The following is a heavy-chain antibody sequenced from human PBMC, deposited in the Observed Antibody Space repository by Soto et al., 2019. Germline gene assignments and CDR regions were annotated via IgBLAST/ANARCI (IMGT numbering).Heavy chain of an antibody. J-gene: IGHJ6*02. CDR2: IYYSGTT. D-gene: IGHD3-10*01. CDR3: ARDLGRTHYTSGSDNGLDV. CDR1: GGSISSGGYY. V-gene: IGHV4-31*03. Sequence: QVQLQESGPGLVTPSQTLSLTCTVSGGSISSGGYYWGWIRQYPGKGLEWLGYIYYSGTTYYNPSLRSRVALSVDTSKNQVSLKLRAVTAADTAVYYCARDLGRTHYTSGSDNGLDVWGQGTAVTVSS.